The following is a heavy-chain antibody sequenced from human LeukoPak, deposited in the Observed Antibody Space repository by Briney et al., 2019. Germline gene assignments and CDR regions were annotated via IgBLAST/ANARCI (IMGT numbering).Heavy chain of an antibody. CDR1: GFTFSNYE. J-gene: IGHJ3*02. CDR3: ARGRWDGYNLLDAFDI. Sequence: GGSLRLSCAASGFTFSNYEMNWVRQAPGRGLEWVSYISSMGSNIDYADSVKGRFTISRDNAKNSLFLQMNSLRAEDTAVYYCARGRWDGYNLLDAFDIWGQGTVVTVSS. CDR2: ISSMGSNI. D-gene: IGHD5-24*01. V-gene: IGHV3-48*03.